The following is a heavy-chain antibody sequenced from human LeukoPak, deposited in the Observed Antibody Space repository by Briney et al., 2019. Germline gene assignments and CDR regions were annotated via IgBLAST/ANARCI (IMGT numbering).Heavy chain of an antibody. V-gene: IGHV4-59*01. CDR2: IYYSGST. CDR1: GGSISSYY. Sequence: SETLSLTCTVSGGSISSYYWSWIRQPPGKGLEWIEYIYYSGSTNYNPSLKSRVTISVDTSKNQFSLKLSSVTAANTAVYYCARVVSGGSGYYRRGMVGPPSIFDYWGQGTLVTVSS. J-gene: IGHJ4*02. D-gene: IGHD3-3*01. CDR3: ARVVSGGSGYYRRGMVGPPSIFDY.